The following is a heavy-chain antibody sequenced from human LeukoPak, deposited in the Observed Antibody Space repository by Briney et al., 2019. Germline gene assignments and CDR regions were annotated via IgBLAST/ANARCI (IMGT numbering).Heavy chain of an antibody. CDR1: RYSFTNYW. CDR3: ARPKTLGGYNYEFEF. CDR2: IYPATSDT. Sequence: GESLKISCKGSRYSFTNYWIGWVRQMPGKGLEWMGIIYPATSDTTYSPSFQGQVTISADKSSSTAYLQWSSLKASDTAIYYCARPKTLGGYNYEFEFWGQGTLVTVSS. J-gene: IGHJ4*02. V-gene: IGHV5-51*01. D-gene: IGHD5-18*01.